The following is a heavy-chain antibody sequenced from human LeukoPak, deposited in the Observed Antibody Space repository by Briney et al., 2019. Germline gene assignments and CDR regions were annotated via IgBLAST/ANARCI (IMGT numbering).Heavy chain of an antibody. Sequence: SETLSLTCTVSGGSISSYYWSWIRQPAGKGLEWIGRIYTRGSTNYNPSLKSRVTMSVDTSKNQFSLKLSSVTAADTAVYYCAREYYDILTGYEKFDPWGQGTLVTVSS. D-gene: IGHD3-9*01. V-gene: IGHV4-4*07. CDR3: AREYYDILTGYEKFDP. CDR1: GGSISSYY. CDR2: IYTRGST. J-gene: IGHJ5*02.